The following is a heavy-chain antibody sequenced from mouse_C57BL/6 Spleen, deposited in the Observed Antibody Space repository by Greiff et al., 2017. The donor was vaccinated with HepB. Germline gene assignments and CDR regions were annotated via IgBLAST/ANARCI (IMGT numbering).Heavy chain of an antibody. CDR1: GYTFTSYW. Sequence: EVQLQQSGTVLARPGASVKMSCKTSGYTFTSYWMHWVKQRPGQGLEWIGAIYPGNSDTSYNQKFKGKAKLTAVTSASTAYMELSSLTNEDSAVYYCTRGERLRTEVYFDYWGQGTTLTVSS. D-gene: IGHD3-2*02. CDR2: IYPGNSDT. J-gene: IGHJ2*01. V-gene: IGHV1-5*01. CDR3: TRGERLRTEVYFDY.